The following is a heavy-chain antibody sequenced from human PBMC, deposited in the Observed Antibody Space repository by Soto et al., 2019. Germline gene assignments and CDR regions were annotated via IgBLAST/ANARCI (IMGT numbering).Heavy chain of an antibody. Sequence: GASVKVSCKASGYAFTSYGISWVRQAPGQGLEWMGWISAYNGNTDYAQKLQGRVTMTTDTSTSTAYMELRSLRSDDTAVYYCAREGNGYNQIPFDYWGQGTLVTVSS. CDR2: ISAYNGNT. V-gene: IGHV1-18*04. D-gene: IGHD5-12*01. CDR3: AREGNGYNQIPFDY. J-gene: IGHJ4*02. CDR1: GYAFTSYG.